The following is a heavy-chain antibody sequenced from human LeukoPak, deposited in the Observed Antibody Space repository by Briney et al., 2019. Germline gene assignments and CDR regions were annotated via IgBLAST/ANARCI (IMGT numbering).Heavy chain of an antibody. CDR1: GFTFSSYG. Sequence: GRSLRLSCAASGFTFSSYGMHWVRQAPGKGLEWVAVIWYDGSNKYYADSVKGRFTISRDNSKNTLYLQMNSLRAEDTAVYYCARDSGGVYVLDYWGQGTLVTVSS. CDR2: IWYDGSNK. D-gene: IGHD5/OR15-5a*01. V-gene: IGHV3-33*01. CDR3: ARDSGGVYVLDY. J-gene: IGHJ4*02.